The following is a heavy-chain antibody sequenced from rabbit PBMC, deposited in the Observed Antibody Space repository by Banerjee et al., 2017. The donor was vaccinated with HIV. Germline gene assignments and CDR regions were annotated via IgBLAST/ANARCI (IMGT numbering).Heavy chain of an antibody. J-gene: IGHJ4*01. D-gene: IGHD4-1*01. CDR3: ARWDQWLGLPYYFDL. CDR2: IYNGDGTT. CDR1: GFDFSSYA. V-gene: IGHV1S47*01. Sequence: QEQLEESGGGLVQPEGSLTLTCKASGFDFSSYAMCWVRQAPPGKGLEWIGCIYNGDGTTYYASWVSGRFTISRSTSLNTVILQMTSLTAADTATYFCARWDQWLGLPYYFDLWGPGTLVTVS.